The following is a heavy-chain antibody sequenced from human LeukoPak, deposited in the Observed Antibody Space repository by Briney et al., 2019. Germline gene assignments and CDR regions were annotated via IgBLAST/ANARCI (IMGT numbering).Heavy chain of an antibody. CDR3: VRDPNCGNAPCRSPYFDY. Sequence: GGSLRLSCAASGFTFSSFAMSWVRQAPGKGLEWVSGISAGGDATYYADSAKGRFTISRDNSKNTLFLQMNNLRAEDTAVYFCVRDPNCGNAPCRSPYFDYWGQGTLVSVSP. CDR2: ISAGGDAT. J-gene: IGHJ4*02. D-gene: IGHD2-21*01. CDR1: GFTFSSFA. V-gene: IGHV3-23*01.